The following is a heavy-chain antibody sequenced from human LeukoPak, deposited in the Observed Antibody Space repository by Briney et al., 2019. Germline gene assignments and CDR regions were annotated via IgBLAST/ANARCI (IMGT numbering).Heavy chain of an antibody. Sequence: GGSLRLSCPTSGFTFSNTWMAWVRQAPGKGLEWVANINQDSKTKQYVDSVKGQFTISRDNAKNSLFLQMSSLTVEDTGIYYCARDQSGSLDYWGQGTLVTVSS. CDR2: INQDSKTK. CDR3: ARDQSGSLDY. D-gene: IGHD1-26*01. CDR1: GFTFSNTW. V-gene: IGHV3-7*01. J-gene: IGHJ4*02.